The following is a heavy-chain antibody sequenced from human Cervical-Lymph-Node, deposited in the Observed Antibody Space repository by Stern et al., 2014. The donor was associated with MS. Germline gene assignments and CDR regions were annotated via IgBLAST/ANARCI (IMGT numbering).Heavy chain of an antibody. V-gene: IGHV3-23*04. J-gene: IGHJ4*02. CDR1: GFTFSDYA. D-gene: IGHD1-26*01. CDR2: LCGSGGST. Sequence: DVLLVESGGGLAQPGGSLRLSCAGSGFTFSDYAMSWVRQAPGKGLEWVSGLCGSGGSTYYAASVHGRFLISRDKSLVTLYLQMCSLRVDDTAVYYCAKGSRIVGSTEFDSWGQGTLVTVSS. CDR3: AKGSRIVGSTEFDS.